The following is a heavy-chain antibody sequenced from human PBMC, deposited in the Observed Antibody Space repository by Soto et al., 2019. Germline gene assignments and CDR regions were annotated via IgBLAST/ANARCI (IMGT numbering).Heavy chain of an antibody. J-gene: IGHJ3*02. D-gene: IGHD2-21*02. CDR2: ISGNNGNT. Sequence: QVQLVQSGPEVKKPGASVTLSCKASGYNFNNYGISWVRQAPGQGLEWMGWISGNNGNTKYGQKFQGRVSLTTDSSTITAYMEMSSLRSDDTADYYCVRRVVTSLDDAFDIWGPGTRVTVSS. CDR3: VRRVVTSLDDAFDI. V-gene: IGHV1-18*01. CDR1: GYNFNNYG.